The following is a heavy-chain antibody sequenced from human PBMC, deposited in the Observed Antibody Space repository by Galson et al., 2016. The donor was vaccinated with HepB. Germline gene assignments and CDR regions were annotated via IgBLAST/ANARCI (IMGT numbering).Heavy chain of an antibody. Sequence: SVKVSCKASGYTFTSHYIHWVRQAPGQGLEWMGIINPSGGSTSSPQKFRGRVTVTRDTSTSTVYMELSSLRSEDTAVYYCASHTRGQYDSGRYEFNHWGQGTLVTVSS. V-gene: IGHV1-46*01. J-gene: IGHJ4*02. CDR3: ASHTRGQYDSGRYEFNH. CDR1: GYTFTSHY. D-gene: IGHD3-10*01. CDR2: INPSGGST.